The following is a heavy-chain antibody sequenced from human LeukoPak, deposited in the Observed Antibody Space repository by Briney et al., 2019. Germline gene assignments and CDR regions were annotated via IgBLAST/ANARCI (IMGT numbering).Heavy chain of an antibody. CDR1: GFILSNCA. D-gene: IGHD5-12*01. CDR2: IDTKGTRT. CDR3: VKEVVATIPPL. Sequence: QPGGSLRLSCAASGFILSNCAMTWVRQAPGKGLEWVSGIDTKGTRTYYADSEKGRFTISRDNSKNTLFLQLNSLRAEDTAVYYCVKEVVATIPPLWGQGTLVTVSS. V-gene: IGHV3-23*01. J-gene: IGHJ4*02.